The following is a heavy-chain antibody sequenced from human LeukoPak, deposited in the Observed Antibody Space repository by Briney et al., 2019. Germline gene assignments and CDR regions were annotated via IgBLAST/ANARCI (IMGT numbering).Heavy chain of an antibody. D-gene: IGHD1-26*01. CDR1: GGSIRSNSYY. Sequence: SETLSLTCTVSGGSIRSNSYYWGWIRQPPGKGLEWLGSIYYSGSTYYINPSLKSRVTISVDTSKNQISLKLSSVTAADTAVYYCARRGGSYGYFDYWGQGTLVTVSS. CDR3: ARRGGSYGYFDY. J-gene: IGHJ4*02. V-gene: IGHV4-39*01. CDR2: IYYSGST.